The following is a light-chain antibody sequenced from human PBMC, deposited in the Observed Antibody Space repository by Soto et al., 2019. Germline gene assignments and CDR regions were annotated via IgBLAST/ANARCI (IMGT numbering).Light chain of an antibody. CDR1: QSISSH. CDR3: QQRSNWPLT. Sequence: EIVLTQSPATLSLSPGERATLSCRASQSISSHLAWYQQKPGQAPRLLIYDASNRATGVPARFSGSGSGTDFTLTISSLVPEDFAIYYCQQRSNWPLTFGGGTKVEIK. J-gene: IGKJ4*01. CDR2: DAS. V-gene: IGKV3-11*01.